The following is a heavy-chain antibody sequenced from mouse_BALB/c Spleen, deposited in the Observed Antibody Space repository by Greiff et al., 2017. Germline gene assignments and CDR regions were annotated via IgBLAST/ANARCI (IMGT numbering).Heavy chain of an antibody. CDR1: GYTFTSYW. CDR3: TYKGTMITRNYFDY. Sequence: EVQLQQSGTVLARPGASVKMSCKASGYTFTSYWMHWVKQRPGQGLEWIGAIYPGNSDTSYNQKFKGKAKLTAVTSTSTAYMELSSLTNEDSAVYYCTYKGTMITRNYFDYWGQGTTLTVSS. CDR2: IYPGNSDT. V-gene: IGHV1-5*01. D-gene: IGHD2-4*01. J-gene: IGHJ2*01.